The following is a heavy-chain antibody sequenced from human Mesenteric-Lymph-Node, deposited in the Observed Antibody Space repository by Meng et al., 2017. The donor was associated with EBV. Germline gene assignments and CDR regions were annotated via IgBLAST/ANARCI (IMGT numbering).Heavy chain of an antibody. V-gene: IGHV1-18*01. D-gene: IGHD2-15*01. Sequence: QVQLVQSGVEVKKPGXSMKVSCEASGYTFSSYGVSWVRQAPGQGLEWMGWINGYNGNTNYAQKFQGRVTMTTDTSTTTVYLELGSLRSDDTAVYYCARGYSSSAFLDYWGQGVLVTVSS. J-gene: IGHJ4*02. CDR3: ARGYSSSAFLDY. CDR2: INGYNGNT. CDR1: GYTFSSYG.